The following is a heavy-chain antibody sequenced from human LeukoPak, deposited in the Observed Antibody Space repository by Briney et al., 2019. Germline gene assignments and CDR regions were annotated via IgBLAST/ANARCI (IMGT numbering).Heavy chain of an antibody. J-gene: IGHJ4*02. CDR2: IYYSGST. CDR3: ARHVAGNDFWSGYLGGLDY. Sequence: SETLSLTCTVSGGSISSYYWSWIRQPPGKGLEWIGYIYYSGSTNYNPSLKSRVTISVDTSKNQFSLTLSSVTAADTAVYYCARHVAGNDFWSGYLGGLDYWGQGTLVTVSS. V-gene: IGHV4-59*08. CDR1: GGSISSYY. D-gene: IGHD3-3*01.